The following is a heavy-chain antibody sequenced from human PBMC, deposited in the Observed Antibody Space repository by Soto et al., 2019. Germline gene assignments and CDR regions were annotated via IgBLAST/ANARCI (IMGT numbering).Heavy chain of an antibody. CDR2: INGDGSIT. CDR1: GFTFGSYW. J-gene: IGHJ4*02. CDR3: SRETLWFGESPHS. D-gene: IGHD3-10*01. Sequence: EVQLVESGGGSVQPGGSLRLSCGTSGFTFGSYWLDWVRQAPGKGLVWVSRINGDGSITTYADSVKGRLTISRDHAANTLHLQMNDLRADVAGVYYCSRETLWFGESPHSGGQGTLVTVSS. V-gene: IGHV3-74*01.